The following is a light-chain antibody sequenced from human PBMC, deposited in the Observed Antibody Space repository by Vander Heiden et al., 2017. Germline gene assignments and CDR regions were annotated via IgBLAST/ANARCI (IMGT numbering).Light chain of an antibody. CDR1: SSNIGSNA. Sequence: QSVLTQPPSESATPGQRVTISCSGSSSNIGSNAVSWYQQLPGMAPKFLIFSNNQRPSGVPDRFSGSKSGTSASLAISGLQSEDEADYYCAAWDDSLKAWVFGGGTKLTVL. J-gene: IGLJ3*02. CDR3: AAWDDSLKAWV. V-gene: IGLV1-44*01. CDR2: SNN.